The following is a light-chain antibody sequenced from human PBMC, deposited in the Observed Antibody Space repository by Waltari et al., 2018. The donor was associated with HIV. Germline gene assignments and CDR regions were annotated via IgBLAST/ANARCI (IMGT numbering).Light chain of an antibody. CDR1: QSISSY. CDR2: AAS. V-gene: IGKV1-39*01. J-gene: IGKJ1*01. Sequence: DIQMTQSPYYLSESVDDRVTITCRASQSISSYLNWYQQKPGKAPKLLIYAASSLHSGVPSRFSGSGSGTDFTLTISSLQPEDFATYYCQQSYSTPHTFGQGTKVEIK. CDR3: QQSYSTPHT.